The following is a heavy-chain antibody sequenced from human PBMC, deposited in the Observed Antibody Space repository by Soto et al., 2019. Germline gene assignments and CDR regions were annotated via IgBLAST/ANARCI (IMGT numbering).Heavy chain of an antibody. V-gene: IGHV4-4*02. J-gene: IGHJ4*02. CDR2: IYHSGST. CDR3: ARVVSLSTNSAAGAN. Sequence: QVQLQESGPGLVKPSGTLSLTCAVSGGSISSSNWWSWVRQPPGKGLEWIGEIYHSGSTNYNPSLKSRVSISVDKSKNQFTLKLSSVTAADTAVYYCARVVSLSTNSAAGANWGQGTMVTVSS. D-gene: IGHD6-13*01. CDR1: GGSISSSNW.